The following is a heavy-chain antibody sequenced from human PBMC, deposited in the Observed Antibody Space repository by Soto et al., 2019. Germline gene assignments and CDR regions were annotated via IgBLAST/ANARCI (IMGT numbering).Heavy chain of an antibody. CDR1: GFTFSSYG. Sequence: PGGSLRLSCAASGFTFSSYGIHWVRQAPGKGLEWVAVISYDGSNKYYSDSVKGRFTISRDNSKNTLYLQMNSLRAEDTAVYYWAKAKQLGNYYFYGRDVWGQGTKVTVSS. CDR2: ISYDGSNK. CDR3: AKAKQLGNYYFYGRDV. J-gene: IGHJ6*02. D-gene: IGHD6-6*01. V-gene: IGHV3-30*18.